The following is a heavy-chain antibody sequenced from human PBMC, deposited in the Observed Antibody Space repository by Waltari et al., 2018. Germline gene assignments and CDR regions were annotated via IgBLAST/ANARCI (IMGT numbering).Heavy chain of an antibody. CDR1: GGTFSSYA. J-gene: IGHJ6*03. V-gene: IGHV1-69*05. D-gene: IGHD3-22*01. CDR3: ARAYYYDSSGYNYYYYMDV. CDR2: IIPIFGTA. Sequence: QVQLVQSGAEVKKPGSSVKVSCKASGGTFSSYAIRWVRQAPGPGLEWMGGIIPIFGTANYAQKFQGRVTITTDESTSTAYMELSSLRSEDTAVYYCARAYYYDSSGYNYYYYMDVWGKGTTVTVSS.